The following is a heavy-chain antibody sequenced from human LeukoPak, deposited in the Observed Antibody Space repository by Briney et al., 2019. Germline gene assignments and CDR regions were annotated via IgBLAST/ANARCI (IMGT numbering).Heavy chain of an antibody. Sequence: GGSLRLSCPASGFTFSSHAMRWVRQAPGRGLEGVAAIDKSGWGTYYADAVKGLSTASRDNTNNTEYLQMNSLRAEDTAVYYCVKEEYSRAWADAWGQGILVTVSS. V-gene: IGHV3-23*01. CDR1: GFTFSSHA. D-gene: IGHD6-6*01. CDR3: VKEEYSRAWADA. CDR2: IDKSGWGT. J-gene: IGHJ5*02.